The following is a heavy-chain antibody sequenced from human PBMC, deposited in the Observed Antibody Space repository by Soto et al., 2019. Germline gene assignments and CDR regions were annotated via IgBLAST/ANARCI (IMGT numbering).Heavy chain of an antibody. D-gene: IGHD3-3*01. CDR3: ARSPYYGFLRGYRTYYYYGMDV. J-gene: IGHJ6*02. CDR1: GYSVTIYD. CDR2: INPNSGGT. V-gene: IGHV1-2*02. Sequence: ASVKVSCTASGYSVTIYDIHWVRKAPGQGLEWMGWINPNSGGTNYAQKFQGRATMTRDTSISTAYMELSRLRSDDTAVYYCARSPYYGFLRGYRTYYYYGMDVWGQGTTVTVSS.